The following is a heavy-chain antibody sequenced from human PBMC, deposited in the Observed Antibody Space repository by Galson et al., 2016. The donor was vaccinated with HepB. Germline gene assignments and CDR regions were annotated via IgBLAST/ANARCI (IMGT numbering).Heavy chain of an antibody. J-gene: IGHJ4*02. Sequence: LRLSCAASGFTFSSYAMSWVRQAPGKGLEWVSGISGSGGSTNYGDSVRGRFTISRDNSKTTLYLEMNSLRVGDTAVYFCANYLGYGSGRPGYFHSWGQGTLVTVSP. V-gene: IGHV3-23*01. CDR1: GFTFSSYA. CDR2: ISGSGGST. D-gene: IGHD3-10*01. CDR3: ANYLGYGSGRPGYFHS.